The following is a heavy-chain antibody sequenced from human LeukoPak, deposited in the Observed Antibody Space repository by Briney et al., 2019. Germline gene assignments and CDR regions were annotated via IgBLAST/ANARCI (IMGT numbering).Heavy chain of an antibody. Sequence: PGASVKVSCKTSGYSFVGYFIHWVRQAPGQGLQWMGRINSNSGGTEYEPSFQGRVTVTRDTSISTAYVEVSTLISDDTAVYYCARDLSSTPNWEFDYWGQGTQVTVSS. V-gene: IGHV1-2*06. CDR3: ARDLSSTPNWEFDY. CDR1: GYSFVGYF. D-gene: IGHD1-26*01. CDR2: INSNSGGT. J-gene: IGHJ4*02.